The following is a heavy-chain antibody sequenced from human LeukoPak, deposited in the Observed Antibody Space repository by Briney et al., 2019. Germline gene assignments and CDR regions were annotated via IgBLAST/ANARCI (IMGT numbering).Heavy chain of an antibody. CDR1: GFTFSSYG. J-gene: IGHJ6*04. Sequence: PGRSLRLSCAASGFTFSSYGMHWVRQAPGKGLEWVAVIWYDGSNKYYADSVKGRFTISRDNSKNTLYLQMNSLRAEDTAVYYCASGDVPAATYYYYYYGMDVWGKGTTVTVSS. CDR3: ASGDVPAATYYYYYYGMDV. D-gene: IGHD2-2*01. CDR2: IWYDGSNK. V-gene: IGHV3-33*01.